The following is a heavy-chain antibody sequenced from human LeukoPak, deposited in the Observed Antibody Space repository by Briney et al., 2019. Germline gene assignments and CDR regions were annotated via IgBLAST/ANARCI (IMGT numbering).Heavy chain of an antibody. Sequence: SETLSLTCAVYGGSFSGYYWSWIRQPPGKGLEWIGEINHSGSTNYNPSLKSRVTISVDTSKNQFSLKLSSVTAADTAVYYCAGTVSAIVYYYYYMDVWGKGTTVTVSS. CDR2: INHSGST. D-gene: IGHD4-11*01. CDR3: AGTVSAIVYYYYYMDV. J-gene: IGHJ6*03. V-gene: IGHV4-34*01. CDR1: GGSFSGYY.